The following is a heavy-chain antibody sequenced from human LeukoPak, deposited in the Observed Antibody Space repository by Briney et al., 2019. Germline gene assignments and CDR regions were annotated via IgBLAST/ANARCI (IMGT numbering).Heavy chain of an antibody. CDR2: IYYSGST. D-gene: IGHD6-13*01. V-gene: IGHV4-59*08. CDR1: GGSMSSYY. Sequence: KPSETLSLTCTVSGGSMSSYYWSWIRQPPGKGLEWIGYIYYSGSTNYNPSLKSRVTISVDTSKNQFSLKLSSVTAADTAVYYCASSSWYGKLDYWGQGTLVTVSS. CDR3: ASSSWYGKLDY. J-gene: IGHJ4*02.